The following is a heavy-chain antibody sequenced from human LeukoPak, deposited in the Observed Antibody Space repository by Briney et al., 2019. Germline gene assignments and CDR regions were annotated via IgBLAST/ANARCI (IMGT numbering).Heavy chain of an antibody. Sequence: KPSETLSLTCAVYGGSFSGYYWSWIRQPPGKGLEWIGEINHSGSTNYNPSLKSRVTISVDTSKNQFPLKLSSVTAADTAVYYCARGRSSGYYYRLACDYWGQGTLVTVSS. J-gene: IGHJ4*02. CDR3: ARGRSSGYYYRLACDY. D-gene: IGHD3-22*01. V-gene: IGHV4-34*01. CDR1: GGSFSGYY. CDR2: INHSGST.